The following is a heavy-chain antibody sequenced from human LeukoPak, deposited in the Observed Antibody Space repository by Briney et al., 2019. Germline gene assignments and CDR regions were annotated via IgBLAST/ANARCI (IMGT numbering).Heavy chain of an antibody. CDR3: ARAKGGSSGSRRPQYNWFDP. Sequence: SETLSLTCTVSGGSISSSSYYWGWIRQPPGKGLEWIGSIYYSGSTYYNPSLKSRVTISVDTSKNQFSLKLSPVTAADTAVYYCARAKGGSSGSRRPQYNWFDPWGQGTLVTVSS. CDR2: IYYSGST. V-gene: IGHV4-39*07. D-gene: IGHD3-10*01. CDR1: GGSISSSSYY. J-gene: IGHJ5*02.